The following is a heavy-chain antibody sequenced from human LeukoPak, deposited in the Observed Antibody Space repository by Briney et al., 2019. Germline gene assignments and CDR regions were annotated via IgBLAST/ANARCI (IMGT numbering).Heavy chain of an antibody. CDR2: INHSGST. V-gene: IGHV4-34*01. J-gene: IGHJ5*02. Sequence: SETLSLTCAVYGGSFSGYYWSWIRQPPGKGLEWIGEINHSGSTNYNPSLKSRVTISVGTSKNQFSLKLSSVTAADTAVYYCARGPMVRGPRGGWFDPWGQGTLVTVSS. CDR1: GGSFSGYY. CDR3: ARGPMVRGPRGGWFDP. D-gene: IGHD3-10*01.